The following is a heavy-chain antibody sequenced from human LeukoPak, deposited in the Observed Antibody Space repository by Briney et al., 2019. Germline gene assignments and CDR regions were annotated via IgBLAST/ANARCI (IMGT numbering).Heavy chain of an antibody. D-gene: IGHD3-22*01. CDR2: IIPIFGTA. J-gene: IGHJ6*03. CDR1: GGTFTSYA. CDR3: ARDRGTTVRSGFYYYYMDV. Sequence: EASVKVSCKASGGTFTSYAISWVRQAPGQGLEWMGGIIPIFGTANYAQKFQGRVTITTDESTSTAYRELSSLRTEETAVYYCARDRGTTVRSGFYYYYMDVWGKGTTVTVSS. V-gene: IGHV1-69*05.